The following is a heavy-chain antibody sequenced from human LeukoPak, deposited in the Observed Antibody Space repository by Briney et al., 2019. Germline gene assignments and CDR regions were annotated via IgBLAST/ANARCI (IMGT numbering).Heavy chain of an antibody. D-gene: IGHD3-10*01. J-gene: IGHJ4*02. V-gene: IGHV3-74*01. Sequence: PGGSLRLSCAASGFTFRSYWMHWVRQAPGKGLVWVSRINNAGSETTYADTVKGRFTISRDNSKNTLYLQMNSLRAEDTAVYYCAKRASGSGTSLYYFDYWGQGTLVTVSS. CDR2: INNAGSET. CDR3: AKRASGSGTSLYYFDY. CDR1: GFTFRSYW.